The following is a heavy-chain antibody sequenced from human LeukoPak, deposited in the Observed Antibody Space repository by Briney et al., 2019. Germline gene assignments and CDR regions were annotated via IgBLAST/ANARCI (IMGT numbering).Heavy chain of an antibody. CDR3: AMHENWYYGLDY. CDR1: GGSITRDF. J-gene: IGHJ4*02. V-gene: IGHV4-59*04. D-gene: IGHD1-7*01. Sequence: SETLSLTCTVSGGSITRDFWGWVRQPPGKGLEWIGHVFHSGSAYYNPSLESRATLSVDLSKNQFSLKLTAVTAADTAVYYCAMHENWYYGLDYWGQGILVTVSS. CDR2: VFHSGSA.